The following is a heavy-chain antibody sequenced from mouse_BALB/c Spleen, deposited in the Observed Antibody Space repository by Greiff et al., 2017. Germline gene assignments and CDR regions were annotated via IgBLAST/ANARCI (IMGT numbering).Heavy chain of an antibody. J-gene: IGHJ3*01. CDR2: IWTGGGT. Sequence: VQLQESGPGLVAPSQSLSITCTVSGFSLTSYDISWIRQPPGKGLEWLGVIWTGGGTNYNSAFMSRLSISKDNSKSQVFLKMNSLQTDDTAIYYCVRGDSSGYGAYWGQGTLVTVSA. V-gene: IGHV2-9-2*01. CDR3: VRGDSSGYGAY. CDR1: GFSLTSYD. D-gene: IGHD3-2*01.